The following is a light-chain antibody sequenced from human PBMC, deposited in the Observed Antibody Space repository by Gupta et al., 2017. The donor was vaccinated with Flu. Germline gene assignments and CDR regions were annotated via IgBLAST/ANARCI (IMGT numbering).Light chain of an antibody. CDR3: QQYGSSYS. CDR2: GAS. Sequence: EIVLTQSPGLLSLSPGERATLSCRASQSVSSSYLAWYQQKPRQAPRLLICGASSRATSIPDRFSGSGSGTDFTLTISRLEPEDFAVYYCQQYGSSYSFGQGTKLEIK. CDR1: QSVSSSY. J-gene: IGKJ2*03. V-gene: IGKV3-20*01.